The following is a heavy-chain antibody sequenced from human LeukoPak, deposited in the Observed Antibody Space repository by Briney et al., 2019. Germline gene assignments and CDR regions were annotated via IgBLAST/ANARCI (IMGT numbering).Heavy chain of an antibody. D-gene: IGHD4-23*01. J-gene: IGHJ4*02. CDR1: GGTFSSYA. V-gene: IGHV1-69*13. CDR3: ARGLLSSTMLTPFDY. CDR2: IIPIFGTA. Sequence: SVKVSCKASGGTFSSYAISWVRQAPGQGLEWMGGIIPIFGTANYAQKFQGRVTITADESTSTAYMELSSLRSEDTAVYYCARGLLSSTMLTPFDYWGQGTLVTVSS.